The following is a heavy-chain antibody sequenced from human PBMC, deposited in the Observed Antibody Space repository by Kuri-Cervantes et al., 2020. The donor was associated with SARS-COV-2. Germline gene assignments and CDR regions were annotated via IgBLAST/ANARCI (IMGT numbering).Heavy chain of an antibody. CDR3: ARGKSGIGVVPSAKGNSFDF. CDR1: GYTFTSYG. CDR2: ISAYNGNT. J-gene: IGHJ4*02. Sequence: ASVKVSCKASGYTFTSYGISWVRQAPGQGLEWMGWISAYNGNTNYAQKLQGRVTMTTDTSTSTAYMELSRLRSDETAVYYCARGKSGIGVVPSAKGNSFDFWGQGTPVTVSS. D-gene: IGHD2-2*01. V-gene: IGHV1-18*01.